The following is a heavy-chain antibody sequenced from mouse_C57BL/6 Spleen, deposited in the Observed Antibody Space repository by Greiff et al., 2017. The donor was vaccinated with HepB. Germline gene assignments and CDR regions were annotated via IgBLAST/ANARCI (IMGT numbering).Heavy chain of an antibody. CDR2: IDPSDSYT. V-gene: IGHV1-50*01. CDR1: GYTFTSYW. J-gene: IGHJ4*01. D-gene: IGHD2-1*01. CDR3: ARERGIYYGNYNAMDY. Sequence: QVQLQQPGAELVKPGASVKLSCKASGYTFTSYWMQWVKQRPGQGLEWIGEIDPSDSYTNYNQKFKGKATLTVDPSSSTAYMQLSSLTSEDSAVYYCARERGIYYGNYNAMDYWGQGTSVTVSS.